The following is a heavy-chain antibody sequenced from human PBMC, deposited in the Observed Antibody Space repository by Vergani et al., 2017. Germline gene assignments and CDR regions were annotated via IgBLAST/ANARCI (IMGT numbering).Heavy chain of an antibody. D-gene: IGHD6-13*01. CDR1: GGTFSSYA. Sequence: QVQLVQSGAEVKKPGSSVKVSCKASGGTFSSYAISWVRQAPGQGLEWMGGIIPIFGTANYAQKFQGRVTITADESTSTAYMELSSLRSEDTAVYCCAREVAAAGTTLNWFDPWGQGTLVTVSS. CDR2: IIPIFGTA. J-gene: IGHJ5*02. V-gene: IGHV1-69*01. CDR3: AREVAAAGTTLNWFDP.